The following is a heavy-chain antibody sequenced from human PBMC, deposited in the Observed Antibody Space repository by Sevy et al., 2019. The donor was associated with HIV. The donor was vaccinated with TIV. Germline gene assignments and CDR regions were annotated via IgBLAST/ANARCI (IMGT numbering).Heavy chain of an antibody. J-gene: IGHJ3*02. Sequence: SVKVSCKASGYTFTGYYMHWVRQAPGQGLEWMGWINPNSGGTNYAQKFQGRVTMTRDTSISTAYMELSRLRSDDTAVYYCARSYGSGSYTAFDIWGQRTMVTVSS. CDR1: GYTFTGYY. V-gene: IGHV1-2*02. CDR3: ARSYGSGSYTAFDI. CDR2: INPNSGGT. D-gene: IGHD3-10*01.